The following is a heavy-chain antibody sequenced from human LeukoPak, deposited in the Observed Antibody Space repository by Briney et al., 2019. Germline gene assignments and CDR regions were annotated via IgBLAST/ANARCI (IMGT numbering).Heavy chain of an antibody. J-gene: IGHJ6*03. CDR2: INHSGST. D-gene: IGHD5-18*01. CDR3: ASTTEGGYTYGYFYYYYMDV. V-gene: IGHV4-34*01. CDR1: GGSFSGYY. Sequence: SETLSLTCAVYGGSFSGYYWSWIRQPPGKGLEWIGEINHSGSTNYNPSLKSRVTISVDTSKNQFSLKLTSVTAADTAVYYCASTTEGGYTYGYFYYYYMDVWGKGTTVTISS.